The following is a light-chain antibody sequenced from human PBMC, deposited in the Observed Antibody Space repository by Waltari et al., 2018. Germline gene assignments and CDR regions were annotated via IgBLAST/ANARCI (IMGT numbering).Light chain of an antibody. CDR3: QQYGSSPPFT. CDR2: GAS. CDR1: QSVSSSY. J-gene: IGKJ3*01. Sequence: EIVLTQSPGTLSLSPGESATLSCRASQSVSSSYLAWYQQKPGQAPRLPIYGASSRATGIPDRFSGSGSGTDFTLTISRLEPEDFAVYYCQQYGSSPPFTFGPGTKVDIK. V-gene: IGKV3-20*01.